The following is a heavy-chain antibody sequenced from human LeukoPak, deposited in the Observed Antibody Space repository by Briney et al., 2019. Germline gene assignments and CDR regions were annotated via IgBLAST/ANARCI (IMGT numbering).Heavy chain of an antibody. D-gene: IGHD6-13*01. V-gene: IGHV4-59*03. J-gene: IGHJ1*01. CDR1: GGSMRGYY. CDR3: ATYSSSLECFHP. Sequence: PSETLSLTCTVSGGSMRGYYWSWIRQPPGKGLEWIAYISYSGSTNYNPSLKSRVAMSVDTSKNQFSLKLSSVNAADTAVYYCATYSSSLECFHPWGQGTLVTVSS. CDR2: ISYSGST.